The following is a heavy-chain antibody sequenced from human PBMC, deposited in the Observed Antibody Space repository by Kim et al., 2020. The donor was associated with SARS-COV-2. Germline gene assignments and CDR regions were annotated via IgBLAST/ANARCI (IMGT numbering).Heavy chain of an antibody. J-gene: IGHJ4*02. D-gene: IGHD6-19*01. V-gene: IGHV4-61*01. CDR2: IYYSGST. CDR3: ARGAAVALTFDY. Sequence: SETLSLTCTVSGGSVSSGSYYWSWIRQPPGKGLEWIGYIYYSGSTNYNPSLKSRVTISVDTSKNQFSLKLSSVTAADTAVYYCARGAAVALTFDYWGQGTLVTVSS. CDR1: GGSVSSGSYY.